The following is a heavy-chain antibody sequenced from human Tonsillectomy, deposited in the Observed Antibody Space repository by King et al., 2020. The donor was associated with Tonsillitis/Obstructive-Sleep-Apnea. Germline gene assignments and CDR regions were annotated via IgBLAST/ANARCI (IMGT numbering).Heavy chain of an antibody. V-gene: IGHV3-66*01. D-gene: IGHD5-18*01. CDR3: ARGLWIQLWHPFDP. J-gene: IGHJ5*02. Sequence: VQLVESGGGLVQPGGSLRLSCAASGFTVSRNYMSWGRQAPGKGLEWVSVIYSGGSTVYADSVKGRFTISRDNSKNTLYLQMNSLRAEDTAVYYCARGLWIQLWHPFDPWGQGTLVTVSS. CDR2: IYSGGST. CDR1: GFTVSRNY.